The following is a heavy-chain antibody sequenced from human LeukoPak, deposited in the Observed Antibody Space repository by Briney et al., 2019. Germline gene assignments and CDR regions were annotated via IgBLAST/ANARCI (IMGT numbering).Heavy chain of an antibody. J-gene: IGHJ4*02. D-gene: IGHD2-2*02. CDR3: ATNVLGYCSSTSCYTNDY. Sequence: GGSLRLSCAASGFTFSSYAMSWVRQAPGKGLEWVSAISGSGGSTYYADSVKGRFTISRDNSKNTLYLQMNSLRAEDTAVYYCATNVLGYCSSTSCYTNDYWGQGTLVTVSS. CDR2: ISGSGGST. V-gene: IGHV3-23*01. CDR1: GFTFSSYA.